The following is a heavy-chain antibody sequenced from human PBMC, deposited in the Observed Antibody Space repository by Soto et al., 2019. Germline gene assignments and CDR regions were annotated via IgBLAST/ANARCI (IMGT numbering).Heavy chain of an antibody. CDR1: GFTFSSYS. CDR2: ISSSSSYI. Sequence: GGSLRLSCAASGFTFSSYSMNWVRQAPGKGLEWVSSISSSSSYIYYADSVKGRFTISRDNAKNSLYLQMNSLRAEDTAVYYCARGVIIGPYYDSSVYFYRGQRSSVTVSS. CDR3: ARGVIIGPYYDSSVYFY. V-gene: IGHV3-21*01. J-gene: IGHJ4*02. D-gene: IGHD3-22*01.